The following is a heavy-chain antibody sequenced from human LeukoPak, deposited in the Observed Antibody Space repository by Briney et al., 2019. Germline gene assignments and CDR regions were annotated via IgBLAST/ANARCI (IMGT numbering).Heavy chain of an antibody. J-gene: IGHJ3*02. CDR2: IKQDGSER. D-gene: IGHD1-26*01. V-gene: IGHV3-7*01. Sequence: PGGSLRLSCAAPGFTFSSYWMSWARQAPGKGLEWVADIKQDGSERYYVDSVKGRFTISRDNAKNSLYLQMNSLRAEDTAVYYCARRGYSGSYRDAFDIWGQGTMVTVSS. CDR3: ARRGYSGSYRDAFDI. CDR1: GFTFSSYW.